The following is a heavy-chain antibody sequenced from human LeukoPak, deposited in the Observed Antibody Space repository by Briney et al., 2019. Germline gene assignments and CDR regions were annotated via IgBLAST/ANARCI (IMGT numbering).Heavy chain of an antibody. CDR1: GFTFNTYW. Sequence: PGGSLRLSCAASGFTFNTYWMSWVRQAPGKGLEWVANIKEDGSEENYMDSVKGRFTISRDNAKTSLYLQMNSLRAEDTAVYYCAREDQWLRLAAWFFDLWGRGTLVTVSS. CDR2: IKEDGSEE. D-gene: IGHD5-12*01. CDR3: AREDQWLRLAAWFFDL. J-gene: IGHJ2*01. V-gene: IGHV3-7*01.